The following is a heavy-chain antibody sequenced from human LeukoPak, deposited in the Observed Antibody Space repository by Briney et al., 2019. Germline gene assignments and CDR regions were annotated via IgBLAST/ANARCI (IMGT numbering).Heavy chain of an antibody. J-gene: IGHJ4*02. Sequence: PSETLSLTCAVYGGSFSGYYWSWIRQPPGKGLEWIGEINHSGSTNYNPSLKSRVTISVDTSKNQFSLKLSSVTAADTAVYYCARAGYSYGPYYFDYWGQGTLVTVSS. CDR3: ARAGYSYGPYYFDY. D-gene: IGHD5-18*01. V-gene: IGHV4-34*01. CDR2: INHSGST. CDR1: GGSFSGYY.